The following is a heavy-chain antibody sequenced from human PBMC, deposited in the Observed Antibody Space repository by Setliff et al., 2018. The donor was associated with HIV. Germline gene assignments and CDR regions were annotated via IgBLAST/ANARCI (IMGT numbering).Heavy chain of an antibody. Sequence: KASETLSLTCSVSDGSISTYYWSWIRQPPGKGLEWIGYIYYSGITNYSPSLKSRPTLLVDTSKNQFSLRLSSVTAADTAVYFCARGDYDSGGYYFDKWGQGALVTVSS. V-gene: IGHV4-59*01. J-gene: IGHJ4*02. D-gene: IGHD3-22*01. CDR1: DGSISTYY. CDR2: IYYSGIT. CDR3: ARGDYDSGGYYFDK.